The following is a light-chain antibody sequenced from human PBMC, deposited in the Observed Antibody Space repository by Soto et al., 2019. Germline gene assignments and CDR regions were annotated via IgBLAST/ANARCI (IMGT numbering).Light chain of an antibody. CDR2: GAS. CDR3: QQYGSSPRALT. CDR1: QSVSSSY. V-gene: IGKV3-20*01. Sequence: EIVLTQSPGTLSLSPGERATLSCRASQSVSSSYLAWYQQKPGQAHRLLIYGASSRATGIPDRFSGSGSGTDFTLTISRLEPEDFAVYYCQQYGSSPRALTFGGGTKLEIK. J-gene: IGKJ4*01.